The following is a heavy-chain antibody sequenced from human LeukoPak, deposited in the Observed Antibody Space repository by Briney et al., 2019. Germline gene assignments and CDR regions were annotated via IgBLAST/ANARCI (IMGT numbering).Heavy chain of an antibody. D-gene: IGHD1-26*01. CDR3: AKMGRHSGTTPADY. V-gene: IGHV3-53*01. CDR2: IYSGGST. CDR1: GFTVSSNY. J-gene: IGHJ4*02. Sequence: GGSLRLSCAASGFTVSSNYMSWVRQAPGKGLEWVSVIYSGGSTYCADSVKGRFTISRDNSKNSLYLQMNSLRAEDTAVYYCAKMGRHSGTTPADYWGQGTLVTVSS.